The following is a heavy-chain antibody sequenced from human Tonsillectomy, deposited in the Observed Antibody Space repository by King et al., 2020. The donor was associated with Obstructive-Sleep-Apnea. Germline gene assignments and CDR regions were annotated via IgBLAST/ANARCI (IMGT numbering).Heavy chain of an antibody. J-gene: IGHJ4*02. CDR1: GYTFTSYG. D-gene: IGHD3-9*01. Sequence: QLVQSGAEVKKPGASVKVSCKASGYTFTSYGISWVRQAPGQGLEWMGWISAYNGNTNYAQKLQGRVTMTTDTSTSPAYMELGSLGFDDTAVYYCARGNYDILTGYYPNDYWGQGTLVTVSS. CDR2: ISAYNGNT. CDR3: ARGNYDILTGYYPNDY. V-gene: IGHV1-18*01.